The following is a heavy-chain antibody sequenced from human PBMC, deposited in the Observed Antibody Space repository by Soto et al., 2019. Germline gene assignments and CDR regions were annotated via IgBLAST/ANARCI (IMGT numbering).Heavy chain of an antibody. V-gene: IGHV2-5*02. J-gene: IGHJ5*02. CDR1: GFSLSNSGVG. CDR3: AHRQATHIGYGGMDWFDP. CDR2: IYWDEGT. D-gene: IGHD5-18*01. Sequence: QITLKESGPTLVKPTQTLTLTCTFSGFSLSNSGVGVGWIRQPPGKALEWLALIYWDEGTRYSPSLKSRLTITKDTSKNQVVRTMTSMDPVDTATYYCAHRQATHIGYGGMDWFDPWGQGTLVTVSS.